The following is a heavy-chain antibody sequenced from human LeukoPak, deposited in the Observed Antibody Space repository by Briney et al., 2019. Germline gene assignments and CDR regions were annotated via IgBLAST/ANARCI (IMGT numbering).Heavy chain of an antibody. V-gene: IGHV4-59*01. D-gene: IGHD3-10*01. CDR3: ARASYGSGSLDY. CDR2: IYYSGST. J-gene: IGHJ4*02. CDR1: GGSISIYY. Sequence: SETLSLTCTVTGGSISIYYGSWIRQPPRKGLEWIGYIYYSGSTNYNPSLKSPVTISVDTSKNQFSLKLTSVTAADTAVYYCARASYGSGSLDYWGQGTLVTVSS.